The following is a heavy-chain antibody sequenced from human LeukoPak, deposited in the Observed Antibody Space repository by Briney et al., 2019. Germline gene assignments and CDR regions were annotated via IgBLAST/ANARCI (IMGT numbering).Heavy chain of an antibody. CDR2: VNPNSGGT. CDR1: GYTLTGYY. V-gene: IGHV1-2*02. J-gene: IGHJ4*02. D-gene: IGHD3-9*01. CDR3: ASRDVLRYFDWLLADFDY. Sequence: ASVKVSCKASGYTLTGYYMHWVRQAPGQGLEWMGWVNPNSGGTNCAQKFQGRVTMTRDTSISTAYMELSRLRSDDTAVYYCASRDVLRYFDWLLADFDYWGQGTLVTVSS.